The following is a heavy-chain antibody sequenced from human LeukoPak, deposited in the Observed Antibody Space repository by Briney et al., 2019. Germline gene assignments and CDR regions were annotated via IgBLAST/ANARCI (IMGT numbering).Heavy chain of an antibody. D-gene: IGHD3-10*01. CDR1: GFTFSSYS. J-gene: IGHJ6*03. V-gene: IGHV3-74*01. CDR2: INSDGTST. CDR3: AREEITMVRGVMYYNMDV. Sequence: PGGSLRLSCAASGFTFSSYSMNWVRQAPGKGLVWVSRINSDGTSTSYADSVKGRFTISRDNAKNTVYLQMNRLRAEDTAVYYCAREEITMVRGVMYYNMDVWGKGTTVTVSS.